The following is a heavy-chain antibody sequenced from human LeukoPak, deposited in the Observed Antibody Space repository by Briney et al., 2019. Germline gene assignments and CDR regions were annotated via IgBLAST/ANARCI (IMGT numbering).Heavy chain of an antibody. Sequence: QTGGSLRLSCAASRFTFSRYWMRWVRQAPGKGLVWVSRINADGSSASYADSVKGRFTISRDNAKNTLYLQMNSLRAEDTAMYYCARDYGRSRDYGMDVWGQGTTVTVSS. CDR1: RFTFSRYW. CDR2: INADGSSA. CDR3: ARDYGRSRDYGMDV. J-gene: IGHJ6*02. V-gene: IGHV3-74*01. D-gene: IGHD3-10*01.